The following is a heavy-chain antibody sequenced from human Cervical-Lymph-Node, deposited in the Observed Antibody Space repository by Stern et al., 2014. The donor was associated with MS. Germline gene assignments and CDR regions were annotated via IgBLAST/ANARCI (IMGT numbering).Heavy chain of an antibody. Sequence: QVQLVQSGAEVKKPGASVKVSCKASGYTFTGYYMHWVRQAPGQGLEWMGWINTNSGGTNYAQKFQGWVTMTRDTSISTAYMELSRLRSDDTAVYYCARGLAAAGRGVFDYWGQGTLVTVSS. CDR2: INTNSGGT. CDR3: ARGLAAAGRGVFDY. V-gene: IGHV1-2*04. J-gene: IGHJ4*02. D-gene: IGHD6-13*01. CDR1: GYTFTGYY.